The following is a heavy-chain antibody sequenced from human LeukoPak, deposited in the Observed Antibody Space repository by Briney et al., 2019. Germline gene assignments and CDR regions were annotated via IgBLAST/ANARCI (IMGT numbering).Heavy chain of an antibody. CDR1: GYTFTNYG. J-gene: IGHJ4*02. CDR3: ARDRAAAAGYSLDY. CDR2: ISAYNGNT. D-gene: IGHD6-13*01. Sequence: ASVKVSCKASGYTFTNYGINWLRQAPGQGLEWMGWISAYNGNTNYAQRLQGRVTMTTDTSTSTAYMELRSLRSDDTAVYYCARDRAAAAGYSLDYWGQGTLVTVSS. V-gene: IGHV1-18*01.